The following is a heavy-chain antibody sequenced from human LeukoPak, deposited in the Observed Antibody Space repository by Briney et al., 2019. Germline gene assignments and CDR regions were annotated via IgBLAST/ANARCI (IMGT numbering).Heavy chain of an antibody. CDR3: ARQYCSSTSCYNSPYYYYGMDV. CDR1: GYSLTSYW. CDR2: IYPGDSDT. V-gene: IGHV5-51*01. D-gene: IGHD2-2*02. J-gene: IGHJ6*02. Sequence: GESLKISCKGSGYSLTSYWIGWVRQMPGKGLEWMGIIYPGDSDTRYSPSFQGQVTISADKSISTAYLQWSSLKASDTAMYYCARQYCSSTSCYNSPYYYYGMDVWGQGTTVTVSS.